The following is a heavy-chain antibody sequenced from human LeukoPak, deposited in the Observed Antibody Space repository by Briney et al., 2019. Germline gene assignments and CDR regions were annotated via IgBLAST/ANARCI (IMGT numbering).Heavy chain of an antibody. CDR1: GGSISSYY. CDR2: IYTSGST. CDR3: ARGLWFGELSWWFDP. J-gene: IGHJ5*02. V-gene: IGHV4-4*07. Sequence: PSETLSLTCTVSGGSISSYYWSWIRQPAGKGLEWIGRIYTSGSTNYNPSLKSRVTMSVDTSKNQFSLKLSSVTAADTAVYYCARGLWFGELSWWFDPWGQGTLVTASS. D-gene: IGHD3-10*01.